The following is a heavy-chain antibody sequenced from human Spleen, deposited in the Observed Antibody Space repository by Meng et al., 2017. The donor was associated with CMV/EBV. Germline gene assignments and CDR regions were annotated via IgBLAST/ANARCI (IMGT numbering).Heavy chain of an antibody. Sequence: SGPTLVKPTQRLTLTCTFSGFSLTTRTLGVGWIRQPPGKALEWLALIYWNDDKRYSPSLRSRLTITKDTSQDQVVLTMTNMDPVDTATYYCTHTRLPRDFWTGSFDYWGQGALVTVSS. V-gene: IGHV2-5*01. CDR2: IYWNDDK. CDR3: THTRLPRDFWTGSFDY. CDR1: GFSLTTRTLG. J-gene: IGHJ4*02. D-gene: IGHD3/OR15-3a*01.